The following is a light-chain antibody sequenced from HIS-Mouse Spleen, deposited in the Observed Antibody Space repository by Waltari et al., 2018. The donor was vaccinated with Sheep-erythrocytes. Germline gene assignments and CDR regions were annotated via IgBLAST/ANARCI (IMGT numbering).Light chain of an antibody. CDR2: AAS. CDR3: RQLNSYPHT. Sequence: DIQLTQSPSFLSASVGDRVTITCRASQGISSYLAWYQQKPGKAPKILIYAASTLQSGVPSRFSGSGSGTEFTLTISSMQPEDFATYCCRQLNSYPHTCGQGTKLEIK. J-gene: IGKJ2*01. CDR1: QGISSY. V-gene: IGKV1-9*01.